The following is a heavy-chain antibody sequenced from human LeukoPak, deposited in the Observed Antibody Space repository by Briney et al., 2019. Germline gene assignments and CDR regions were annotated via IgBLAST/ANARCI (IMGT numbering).Heavy chain of an antibody. CDR3: AKGDHYYGSGSAFGY. J-gene: IGHJ4*02. Sequence: PGGSLRLSCAASGFTFSSYSMNWVRQAPGKGLEWVSYISSSSSTIYYADSVKGRFTISRDNSKNSLYLQMNSLRTEDTALYYCAKGDHYYGSGSAFGYWGQGTLVTVSS. V-gene: IGHV3-48*04. CDR1: GFTFSSYS. D-gene: IGHD3-10*01. CDR2: ISSSSSTI.